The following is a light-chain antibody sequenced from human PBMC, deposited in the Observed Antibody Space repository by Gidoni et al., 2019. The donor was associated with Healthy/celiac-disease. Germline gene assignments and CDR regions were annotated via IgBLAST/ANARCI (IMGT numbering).Light chain of an antibody. CDR2: GAS. V-gene: IGKV3-20*01. Sequence: EIVLTQSPATLSLSPGERATRSCRASQSVSSSYLAWYQQKPGQAPRLLIYGASSRATGIPDRFSGSGSGTDFTLTISRLEPEDFAVYYCQQYGSSPPLTFGGGTKVEIK. CDR1: QSVSSSY. J-gene: IGKJ4*01. CDR3: QQYGSSPPLT.